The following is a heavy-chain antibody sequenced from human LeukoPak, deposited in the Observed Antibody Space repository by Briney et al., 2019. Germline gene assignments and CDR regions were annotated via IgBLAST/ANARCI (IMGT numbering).Heavy chain of an antibody. CDR1: GFTFSSYW. CDR3: AREAAVAGIYFDS. D-gene: IGHD6-19*01. J-gene: IGHJ4*02. CDR2: ISYDGSST. V-gene: IGHV3-74*01. Sequence: PGGSLRLSCAASGFTFSSYWVHWVRQAPGKGLVWVSRISYDGSSTNYADSVKGRFSISRDNAKNTVYLQMNSLRAEDTAVYYCAREAAVAGIYFDSWGQGTLVTVSS.